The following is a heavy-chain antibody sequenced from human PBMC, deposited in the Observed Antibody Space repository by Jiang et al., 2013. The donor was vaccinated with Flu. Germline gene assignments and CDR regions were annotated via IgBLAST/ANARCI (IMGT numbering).Heavy chain of an antibody. CDR2: IHTSGST. CDR1: GGSINSRNSY. CDR3: ARTYFYDATGYYWAFDI. Sequence: GLVKPSQTLSLTCTVSGGSINSRNSYWSWIRQPAGKTLEWIGRIHTSGSTNYNPSLKSRVALSVDTSKNQFSLNLSSVTAADTAVYYCARTYFYDATGYYWAFDIWGQGTMLTVSS. V-gene: IGHV4-61*02. J-gene: IGHJ3*02. D-gene: IGHD3-9*01.